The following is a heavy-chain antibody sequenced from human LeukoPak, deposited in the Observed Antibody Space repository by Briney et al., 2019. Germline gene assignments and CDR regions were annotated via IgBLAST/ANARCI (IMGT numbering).Heavy chain of an antibody. V-gene: IGHV4-34*01. CDR1: GGSFSGYC. Sequence: SETLSLTCAVYGGSFSGYCWSWIRQPPGKGLEWIGEINHSGSTNYNPSLKSRVTISVDTSKNQFSLKLSSVTAADTAVYYCARGPLATTVTTSPYDYWGQGTLVTVSS. CDR2: INHSGST. D-gene: IGHD4-17*01. J-gene: IGHJ4*02. CDR3: ARGPLATTVTTSPYDY.